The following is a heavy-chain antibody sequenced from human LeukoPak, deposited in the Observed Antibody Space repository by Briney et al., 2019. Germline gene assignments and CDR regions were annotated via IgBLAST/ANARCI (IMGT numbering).Heavy chain of an antibody. CDR3: ARDMLYYDTLTGGFDP. V-gene: IGHV3-7*01. J-gene: IGHJ5*02. Sequence: GGSLRLSCAASGFTFSSYWMSWVRQAPGKGLEWVANIKQDGSEKYYVDSVKGRFTISRDNAKNSLYLQMNSLRAEDTAVYYCARDMLYYDTLTGGFDPWGQGTLVTVSS. CDR2: IKQDGSEK. D-gene: IGHD3-9*01. CDR1: GFTFSSYW.